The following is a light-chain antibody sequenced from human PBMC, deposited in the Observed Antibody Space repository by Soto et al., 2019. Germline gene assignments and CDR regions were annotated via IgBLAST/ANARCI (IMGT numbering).Light chain of an antibody. V-gene: IGLV2-8*01. CDR3: NSYSSNGSLI. Sequence: QSALTQPPSASGSPGQSVTIPCTGTSSDVGKYDYVSWFQHHPGKAPKLIIYEVSKRPSGVPDRFSGSKSGSTASLTVSGLQTEDEADYYCNSYSSNGSLIFGPGTKVTVL. CDR2: EVS. J-gene: IGLJ1*01. CDR1: SSDVGKYDY.